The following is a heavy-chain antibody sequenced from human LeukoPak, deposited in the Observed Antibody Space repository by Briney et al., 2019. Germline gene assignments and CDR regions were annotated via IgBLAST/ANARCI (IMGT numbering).Heavy chain of an antibody. CDR3: ATGYPYYDFWSGGFDP. D-gene: IGHD3-3*01. Sequence: ASVKVSCKASGYTFTSYDINWVRQATGQGLEWMGWMNPNSGNTGYAQKFQGRVTMTRNTSISTAYMELSSLRSEDTAVYYCATGYPYYDFWSGGFDPWGQGTLVTVSS. CDR1: GYTFTSYD. V-gene: IGHV1-8*01. J-gene: IGHJ5*02. CDR2: MNPNSGNT.